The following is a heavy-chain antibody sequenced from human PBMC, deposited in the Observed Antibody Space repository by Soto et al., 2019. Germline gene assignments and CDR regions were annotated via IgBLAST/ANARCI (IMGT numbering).Heavy chain of an antibody. V-gene: IGHV3-30*18. CDR3: AKLVIGYCSGNTCDDY. CDR1: GFTFSYG. J-gene: IGHJ4*02. Sequence: VQLLESGGGLIQPGGSLRLSCAASGFTFSYGIHWLRQAPGKALGGVAYISYDSSNKFYGDSVKGRFTISRDNSKNTQFLQMNSLRAEDTAVYYCAKLVIGYCSGNTCDDYWGQGTLVAVSS. CDR2: ISYDSSNK. D-gene: IGHD2-15*01.